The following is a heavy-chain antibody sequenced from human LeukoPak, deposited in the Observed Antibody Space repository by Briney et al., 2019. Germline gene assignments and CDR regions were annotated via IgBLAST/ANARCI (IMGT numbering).Heavy chain of an antibody. CDR1: GGSMKSYY. Sequence: ASETLSLTCNVSGGSMKSYYWSWIRQSPGKGLEWIGYIYYTGSTTYNPSLNSRVTISLDTSKNQFSLNLRSVTAADTAVYFCAGDDGYPAPFDYWGQGTLVTVSS. D-gene: IGHD5-24*01. V-gene: IGHV4-59*01. J-gene: IGHJ4*02. CDR2: IYYTGST. CDR3: AGDDGYPAPFDY.